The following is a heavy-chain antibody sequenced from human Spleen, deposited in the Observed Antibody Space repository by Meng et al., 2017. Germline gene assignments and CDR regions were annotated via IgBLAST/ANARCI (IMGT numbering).Heavy chain of an antibody. CDR3: ARATIPDY. Sequence: VQSGTEVKNPGASVKGSCTAFGYTFSGYYIHWVRQAPGQGPEWMGRINPDSGDTNYAQNFQGRVTMTRDTPINTAYLELSSLRYDDTALYYCARATIPDYWGQGTLVTVSS. CDR1: GYTFSGYY. D-gene: IGHD5-24*01. CDR2: INPDSGDT. J-gene: IGHJ4*02. V-gene: IGHV1-2*02.